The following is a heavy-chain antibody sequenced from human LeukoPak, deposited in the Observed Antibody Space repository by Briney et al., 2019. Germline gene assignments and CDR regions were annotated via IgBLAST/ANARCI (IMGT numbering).Heavy chain of an antibody. V-gene: IGHV4-59*01. D-gene: IGHD4-17*01. CDR3: ARGLRDTDGDHYFDF. Sequence: SETLSLTCSVSGDSINSNYWSWIRQSPGKGLEWIGYIYNTGSTNYSPSLKSRVSIMKDTSKNQISLKLGSVTAADTAVYYCARGLRDTDGDHYFDFWGQGTLVTVSS. CDR2: IYNTGST. CDR1: GDSINSNY. J-gene: IGHJ4*02.